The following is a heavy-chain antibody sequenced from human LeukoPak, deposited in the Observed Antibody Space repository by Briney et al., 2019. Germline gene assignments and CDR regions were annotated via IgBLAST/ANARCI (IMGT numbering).Heavy chain of an antibody. CDR1: GFTFSSYE. D-gene: IGHD6-13*01. Sequence: GGSLRLSCAASGFTFSSYEMNWVRQAPGKGLEWVSYISSSGSTIYYADSVKGRFTISRDNAKNSLYLQMNSLRAEDTAVYYCARVGALSSSWLLYWGQGALVTVSS. CDR2: ISSSGSTI. V-gene: IGHV3-48*03. CDR3: ARVGALSSSWLLY. J-gene: IGHJ4*02.